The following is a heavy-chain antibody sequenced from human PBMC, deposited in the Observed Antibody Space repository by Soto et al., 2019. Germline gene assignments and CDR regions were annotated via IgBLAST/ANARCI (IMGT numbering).Heavy chain of an antibody. CDR2: ISSSGSTI. D-gene: IGHD3-3*01. V-gene: IGHV3-48*03. Sequence: GGSLRLSCAASGFTFSSYEMNWVRQAPGKGLEWVSYISSSGSTIYYADSVKGRFTISRDNAKNSLYLQMNSLRAEDTAVYYCASALPLTIFGGVRIYYGMDVWCQGTTDTVSS. CDR1: GFTFSSYE. J-gene: IGHJ6*02. CDR3: ASALPLTIFGGVRIYYGMDV.